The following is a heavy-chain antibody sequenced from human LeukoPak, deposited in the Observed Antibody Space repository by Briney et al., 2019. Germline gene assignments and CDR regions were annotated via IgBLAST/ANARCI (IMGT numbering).Heavy chain of an antibody. CDR1: GFTVSSNY. J-gene: IGHJ6*02. Sequence: GGSLRLSCAASGFTVSSNYMSWVRQAPGKGLEWVSVIYSGGSTYYADSVKGRFTISRDNSKNALYLQMNSLRVEDTAVYYCARDPPLDYGDYYYYYGMDVWGQGTTVTVSS. D-gene: IGHD4-17*01. CDR2: IYSGGST. CDR3: ARDPPLDYGDYYYYYGMDV. V-gene: IGHV3-66*02.